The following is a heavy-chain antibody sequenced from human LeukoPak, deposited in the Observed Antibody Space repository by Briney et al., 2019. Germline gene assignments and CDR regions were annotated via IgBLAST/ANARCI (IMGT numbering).Heavy chain of an antibody. CDR1: GGTFSSYA. CDR2: IIPIFGTA. Sequence: SVKVSCKASGGTFSSYAISWVRQAPGQGLEWMGGIIPIFGTANYAQKFQGRVTITADESTSTAYMELSSLRSEDTAVYYCARDRTIAVAALDCWGQGTLVTVSS. D-gene: IGHD6-19*01. CDR3: ARDRTIAVAALDC. J-gene: IGHJ4*02. V-gene: IGHV1-69*13.